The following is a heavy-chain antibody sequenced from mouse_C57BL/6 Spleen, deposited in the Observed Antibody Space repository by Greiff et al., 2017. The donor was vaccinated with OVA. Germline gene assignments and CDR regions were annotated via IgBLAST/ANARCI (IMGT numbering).Heavy chain of an antibody. CDR1: GYTFTDYY. D-gene: IGHD2-3*01. V-gene: IGHV1-26*01. CDR2: INPNNGGT. CDR3: ARVGYSRYFDV. J-gene: IGHJ1*03. Sequence: VQLQQSGPELVKPGASVKISCKASGYTFTDYYMNWVKQSHGKSLEWIGDINPNNGGTSYNQKFKGKATLTVDKSSSTAYMELRSLTSEDSAVYYCARVGYSRYFDVWGTGTTVTVSS.